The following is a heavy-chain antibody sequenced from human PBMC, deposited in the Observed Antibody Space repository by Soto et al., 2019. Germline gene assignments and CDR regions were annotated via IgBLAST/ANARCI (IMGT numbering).Heavy chain of an antibody. CDR1: GGSISSGGYY. CDR3: ARGSYGDYVGYYYYYGMDV. V-gene: IGHV4-31*03. J-gene: IGHJ6*02. CDR2: IYYSGST. D-gene: IGHD4-17*01. Sequence: QVQLQESGPGLVKPSQTLSLTCTVSGGSISSGGYYWSWIRQHPGKGLEWIGYIYYSGSTYYNPSLKSRVTISVDTSKNQFSLKLCSVTAADTAVYYCARGSYGDYVGYYYYYGMDVWGQGTTVTVSS.